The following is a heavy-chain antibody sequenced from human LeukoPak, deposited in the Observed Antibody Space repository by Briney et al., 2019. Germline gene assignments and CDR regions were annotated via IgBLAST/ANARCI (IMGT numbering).Heavy chain of an antibody. V-gene: IGHV3-30*02. CDR2: IRYDGSNK. Sequence: GGSLRLSCAASGFTFSSYGMHWVRQAPGRGLEWVTFIRYDGSNKYYADSVKGRFTISRDNSKNTLYLQMNSLRAEDTAVYYCARESESYDSSGSTFGYWGQGTLVTVSS. CDR1: GFTFSSYG. J-gene: IGHJ4*02. CDR3: ARESESYDSSGSTFGY. D-gene: IGHD3-22*01.